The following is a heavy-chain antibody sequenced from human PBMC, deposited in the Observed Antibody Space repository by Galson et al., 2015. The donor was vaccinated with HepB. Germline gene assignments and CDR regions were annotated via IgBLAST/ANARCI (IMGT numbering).Heavy chain of an antibody. J-gene: IGHJ4*02. V-gene: IGHV3-11*01. D-gene: IGHD6-19*01. Sequence: SLRLSCAASGFTFSDYYMTWIRQAPGKGLEWVSYINSRSNTIYYGDSVKGRFTISRDNAKRSLYLQMNSLRADDTAVYYCARPISDSGWSSFGYWGQGALVTVSS. CDR2: INSRSNTI. CDR3: ARPISDSGWSSFGY. CDR1: GFTFSDYY.